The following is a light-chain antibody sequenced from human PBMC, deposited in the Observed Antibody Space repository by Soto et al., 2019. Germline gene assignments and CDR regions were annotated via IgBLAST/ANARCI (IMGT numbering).Light chain of an antibody. J-gene: IGLJ2*01. CDR3: QVWDRSSGVV. CDR2: DDS. Sequence: SYELTQPPSVSVAPGQTARITCGGNNIGSKSVHWYQQKPGQAPVLVGYDDSHRPSAIPERFSGSNSGNTATLTISRVEARDEADYYCQVWDRSSGVVFSGGTKHTLL. V-gene: IGLV3-21*02. CDR1: NIGSKS.